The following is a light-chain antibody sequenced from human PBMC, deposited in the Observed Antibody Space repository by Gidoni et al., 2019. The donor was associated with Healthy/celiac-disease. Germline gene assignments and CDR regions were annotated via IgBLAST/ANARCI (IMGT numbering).Light chain of an antibody. J-gene: IGKJ2*01. CDR1: QSLLHSNGYNY. CDR2: LGS. V-gene: IGKV2-28*01. CDR3: MQALQTPRT. Sequence: DIVLTQSPLSLPVTPGEPASISCRSSQSLLHSNGYNYLDWYLQKQGQSPQLLIYLGSNRASGVPDRFSGSGLGTDFTLKISRVEAEDVGVYYCMQALQTPRTFGQGTKLEIK.